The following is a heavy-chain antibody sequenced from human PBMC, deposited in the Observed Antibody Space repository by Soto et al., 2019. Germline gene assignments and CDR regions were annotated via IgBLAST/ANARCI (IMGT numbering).Heavy chain of an antibody. V-gene: IGHV3-23*05. J-gene: IGHJ4*02. CDR2: IGPTANT. CDR3: VIARHCSSAACPAAE. Sequence: EVQLLESGGGLVQPGGSLILSCAASGFPFSTSGIVWLRQPPGEGLEWVSAIGPTANTNYRDSVKGRFTISRDNSRNTVFLQMSALRPEDTALYYCVIARHCSSAACPAAEWGQGTLITVSS. D-gene: IGHD2-2*01. CDR1: GFPFSTSG.